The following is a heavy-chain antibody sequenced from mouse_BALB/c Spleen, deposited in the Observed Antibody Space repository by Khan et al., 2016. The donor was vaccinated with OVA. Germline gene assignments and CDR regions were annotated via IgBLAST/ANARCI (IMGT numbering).Heavy chain of an antibody. V-gene: IGHV1S135*01. CDR2: IDPFNGGN. J-gene: IGHJ3*01. D-gene: IGHD3-3*01. Sequence: IQLVQSGPELMKPGASVKISCKASGYSFTTYYMHWVKQSHGKSLEWIGYIDPFNGGNDYNQQFKGKATLTVDKSSSTAYMNLSSLTSEDSAVYDWARGTFDYWGQGTLVTVSA. CDR3: ARGTFDY. CDR1: GYSFTTYY.